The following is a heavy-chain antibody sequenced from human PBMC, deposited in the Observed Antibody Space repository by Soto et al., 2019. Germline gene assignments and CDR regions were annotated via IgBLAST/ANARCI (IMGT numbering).Heavy chain of an antibody. D-gene: IGHD3-3*01. CDR2: MNPNSGNT. V-gene: IGHV1-8*01. J-gene: IGHJ6*02. Sequence: ASVKVSCKASGYTLTSYDINWVRQATGQGLEWMGWMNPNSGNTGYAQKFQGRVTMTRNTSISTAYMELSSLRSEDTAVYYCARSPATGYYDFWSGYYKTPSYYGMDVWGQGTTVTVSS. CDR1: GYTLTSYD. CDR3: ARSPATGYYDFWSGYYKTPSYYGMDV.